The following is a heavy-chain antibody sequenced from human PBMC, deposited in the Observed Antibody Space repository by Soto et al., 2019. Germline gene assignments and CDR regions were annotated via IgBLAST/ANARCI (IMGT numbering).Heavy chain of an antibody. Sequence: QVELVQSGAEQKKPGASVKVSCKASGYTFSHYAMHWVRQAPGQRLEWMGWINAGNTHTKYSQKFQGRGTFTRDTSARTAYLELSSLTSEDTAVYYCALTATYAHTWSSFDYWGQATLVTVSS. D-gene: IGHD2-2*01. CDR2: INAGNTHT. V-gene: IGHV1-3*05. CDR3: ALTATYAHTWSSFDY. J-gene: IGHJ4*02. CDR1: GYTFSHYA.